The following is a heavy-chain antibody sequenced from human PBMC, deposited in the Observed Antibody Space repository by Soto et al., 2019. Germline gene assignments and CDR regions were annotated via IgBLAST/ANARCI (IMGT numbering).Heavy chain of an antibody. V-gene: IGHV4-61*01. D-gene: IGHD3-3*01. CDR1: GGSVSSGSYY. CDR2: LYYSGST. Sequence: SETLSLTCTVSGGSVSSGSYYWSWIRQPPGKGLEYIGYLYYSGSTNYNPSLKSRVTISVDTPKNQFSLKLTSVTAADTAIYYCARGQAFWTGYYRMPYYFDYWGQGTLVTVSS. CDR3: ARGQAFWTGYYRMPYYFDY. J-gene: IGHJ4*02.